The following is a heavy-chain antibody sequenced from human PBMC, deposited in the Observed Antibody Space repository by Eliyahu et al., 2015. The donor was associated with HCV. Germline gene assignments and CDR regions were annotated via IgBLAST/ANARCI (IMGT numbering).Heavy chain of an antibody. V-gene: IGHV3-64D*08. Sequence: EVQLVESGGGLVQPGGSXRLSCSASGFTFSSXPXHWVRQAPGKGLESVSAISNNGGDTYYADSLTGRFIISRDNSKNTLYLQMSRLRTEDTAVYYCVTNHKTNYDFWSGPHYFDLWGRGTLVTVSS. CDR3: VTNHKTNYDFWSGPHYFDL. J-gene: IGHJ2*01. CDR2: ISNNGGDT. D-gene: IGHD3-3*01. CDR1: GFTFSSXP.